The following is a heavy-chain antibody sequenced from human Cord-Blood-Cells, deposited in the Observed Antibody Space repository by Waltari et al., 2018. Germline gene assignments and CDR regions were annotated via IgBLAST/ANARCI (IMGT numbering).Heavy chain of an antibody. Sequence: QVQLQESDPGLVKPSETLSLTCTVSGYSISSGYYWGWIRQPPGKGLEWIGSIYHSGSTYYNPSLKSRVTISVDTSKNQFSLKLSSVTAADTAVYYCARGGAARPVDYWGQGTLVTVSS. CDR3: ARGGAARPVDY. V-gene: IGHV4-38-2*02. D-gene: IGHD6-6*01. CDR1: GYSISSGYY. J-gene: IGHJ4*02. CDR2: IYHSGST.